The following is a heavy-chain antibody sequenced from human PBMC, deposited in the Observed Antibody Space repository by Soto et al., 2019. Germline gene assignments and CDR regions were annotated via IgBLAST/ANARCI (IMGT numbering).Heavy chain of an antibody. CDR3: ARLFVVVPAAIFNYGMDV. J-gene: IGHJ6*02. D-gene: IGHD2-2*01. V-gene: IGHV5-10-1*01. CDR2: IDPSDSYT. CDR1: GYSFTSYW. Sequence: GESLKISCKGSGYSFTSYWISWVRQMPGKGLEWMGRIDPSDSYTNYSPSFQGHVTISADKSISTACLQWSSLKASDTAMYYCARLFVVVPAAIFNYGMDVWGQGTTVTVSS.